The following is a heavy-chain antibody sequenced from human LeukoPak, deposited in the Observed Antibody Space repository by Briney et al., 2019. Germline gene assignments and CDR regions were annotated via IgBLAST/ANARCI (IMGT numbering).Heavy chain of an antibody. J-gene: IGHJ4*02. CDR1: GYTFTSYY. V-gene: IGHV1-46*01. CDR2: INPSGGST. D-gene: IGHD3-22*01. CDR3: ARDFGAYDSSGYYSYYFDY. Sequence: ASVKVSCKASGYTFTSYYMHWVRQAPGQGLEWMGIINPSGGSTSYAQKFQGRVTMTRDTSTSTVYMELSSLRSEDTAVYYCARDFGAYDSSGYYSYYFDYWAREPWSPSPQ.